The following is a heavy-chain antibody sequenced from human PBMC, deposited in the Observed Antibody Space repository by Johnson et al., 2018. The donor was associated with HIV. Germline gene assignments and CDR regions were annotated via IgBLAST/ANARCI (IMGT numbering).Heavy chain of an antibody. CDR2: IRSSSDII. V-gene: IGHV3-11*04. CDR1: GFTFSDYY. Sequence: QVQLVESGGGLIQPGGSLRLSCAASGFTFSDYYMSRIRQAPGKGLEWVSYIRSSSDIIYYADSVKGRFTISRDNAKNSLYLQMNSLRAEDTAVYYCARDQTIQLWSDAFDIWGQGTMVTVSS. J-gene: IGHJ3*02. D-gene: IGHD5-18*01. CDR3: ARDQTIQLWSDAFDI.